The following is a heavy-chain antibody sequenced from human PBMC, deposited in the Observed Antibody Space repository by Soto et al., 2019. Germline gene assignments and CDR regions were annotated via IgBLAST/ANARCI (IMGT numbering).Heavy chain of an antibody. V-gene: IGHV1-18*04. Sequence: QVQLVQSGTEVKKPGASVNVSCKAFGYTFTRYGFSWVRQVPGQGLEWLGGISGFNCDTQYAQTMKGRLTVTTDTSTTTVHMELRSLTPADTAVYYCAREAGWQRMVPYDWGQGTLVTVS. CDR1: GYTFTRYG. D-gene: IGHD6-25*01. CDR3: AREAGWQRMVPYD. J-gene: IGHJ4*02. CDR2: ISGFNCDT.